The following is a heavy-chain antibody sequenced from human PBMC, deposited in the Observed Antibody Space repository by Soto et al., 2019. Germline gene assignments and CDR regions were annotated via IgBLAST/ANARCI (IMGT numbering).Heavy chain of an antibody. Sequence: EVQLVESGGDLVQPGGSLRLSCAASGFTFSDHYMDWVRQAPGKGLEWVGRSRNKANSYTTEYAASAKGRFTISRDDSRNSLYLQMSSLKTEDTAIYYCASSWGDYRYFNSWGQGTLVTVSS. D-gene: IGHD4-17*01. J-gene: IGHJ4*02. V-gene: IGHV3-72*01. CDR1: GFTFSDHY. CDR2: SRNKANSYTT. CDR3: ASSWGDYRYFNS.